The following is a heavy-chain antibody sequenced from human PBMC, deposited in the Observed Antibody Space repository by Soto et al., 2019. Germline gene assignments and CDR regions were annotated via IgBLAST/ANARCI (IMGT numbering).Heavy chain of an antibody. V-gene: IGHV3-30-3*01. CDR3: ARDQWELLRGIDY. CDR1: GFTFSNYA. Sequence: QVQLVESGGGVVQPGRSLRLSCAASGFTFSNYAMHWVRQAPGKGLEWVAIISHDGSNKYNAESVKGRFTSSRDNSKNTLYLQMNSLRAEDTAVYYRARDQWELLRGIDYWGQGTLVTVSS. J-gene: IGHJ4*02. CDR2: ISHDGSNK. D-gene: IGHD1-26*01.